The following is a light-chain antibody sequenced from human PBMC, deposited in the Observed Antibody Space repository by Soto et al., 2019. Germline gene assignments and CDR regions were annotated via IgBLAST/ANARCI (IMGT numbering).Light chain of an antibody. V-gene: IGKV1-9*01. Sequence: DIQLTQSPSFLSASVGDRVTITCRATQGISTYLACYQQKPGKAPKLLIYAASTLQSGVPSRFSGSGSGTEFTLTISSLQPEDFATYYCQQLKSYPLTFGGGTKVEIK. CDR2: AAS. J-gene: IGKJ4*01. CDR1: QGISTY. CDR3: QQLKSYPLT.